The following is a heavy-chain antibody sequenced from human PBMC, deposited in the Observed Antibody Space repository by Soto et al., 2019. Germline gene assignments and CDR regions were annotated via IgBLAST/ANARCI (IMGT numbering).Heavy chain of an antibody. CDR3: ARDSQRNEYSSSSDFDP. CDR1: GYTFTSYG. CDR2: ISAYNGNT. Sequence: QVQLVQSGAEVKKPGASVKVSCKASGYTFTSYGISWVRQAPGQGLEWMGWISAYNGNTNYAQKLQGRVTMTTDTSTSTAYMELRSLRSDDTAVYYCARDSQRNEYSSSSDFDPWGQGTLVTVSS. D-gene: IGHD6-6*01. J-gene: IGHJ5*02. V-gene: IGHV1-18*01.